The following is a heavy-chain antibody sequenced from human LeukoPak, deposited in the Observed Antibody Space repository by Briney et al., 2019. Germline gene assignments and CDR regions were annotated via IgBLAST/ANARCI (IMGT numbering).Heavy chain of an antibody. CDR2: INPSGGST. V-gene: IGHV1-46*01. CDR1: GYTFTSYY. J-gene: IGHJ4*02. D-gene: IGHD1-1*01. CDR3: ARAIARVQLERLSDY. Sequence: ASVKVSCKASGYTFTSYYMHWVRQAPGQGLEWMGIINPSGGSTSYAQKFQGRVTMTRDTSTSTVYMELSSLRAEDTAVYYCARAIARVQLERLSDYWGQGTLVTVSS.